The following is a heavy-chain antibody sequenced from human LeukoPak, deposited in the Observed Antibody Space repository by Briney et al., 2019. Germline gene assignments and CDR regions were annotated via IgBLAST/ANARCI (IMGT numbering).Heavy chain of an antibody. CDR3: ARDPHCTNGVCYTYYYYGMDV. CDR2: INHSGST. CDR1: GGSFSGYY. V-gene: IGHV4-34*01. Sequence: SETLSLTCAVYGGSFSGYYWSWIRQPPGKGLEWIGEINHSGSTNYNPSLKSRVTISVDTSKNQFSLKLSSVTAADTAVYYCARDPHCTNGVCYTYYYYGMDVWGQGTTVTVSS. D-gene: IGHD2-8*01. J-gene: IGHJ6*02.